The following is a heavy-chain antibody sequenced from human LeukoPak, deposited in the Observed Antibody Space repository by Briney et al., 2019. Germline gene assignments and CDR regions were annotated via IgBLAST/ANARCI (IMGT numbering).Heavy chain of an antibody. V-gene: IGHV3-7*01. CDR2: IKQDGSEE. CDR1: EFTFSSYW. Sequence: PGGSLRLSCAASEFTFSSYWMTWVRQSPGQGLEWVANIKQDGSEEYYVDSVKGRFTISRDNAQNSLYLQMNSLRVEDTAVYYCAREGGSGSYFQNRLFYSYYYLDVWGYGTSVTVSS. J-gene: IGHJ6*03. CDR3: AREGGSGSYFQNRLFYSYYYLDV. D-gene: IGHD3-10*01.